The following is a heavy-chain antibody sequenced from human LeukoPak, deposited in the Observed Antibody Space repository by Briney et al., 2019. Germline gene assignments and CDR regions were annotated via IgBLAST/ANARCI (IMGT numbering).Heavy chain of an antibody. CDR3: ARGQYRRDY. CDR2: INHSGIT. J-gene: IGHJ4*02. Sequence: SETLSLTCTVSGGSISSSSYYWGWIRQPPGKGLEWIGEINHSGITYYNPSLKSRVTISVDTSKNQFSLMVTSVTAADTAVYYCARGQYRRDYWGQGTLVTVSS. CDR1: GGSISSSSYY. V-gene: IGHV4-39*07. D-gene: IGHD2/OR15-2a*01.